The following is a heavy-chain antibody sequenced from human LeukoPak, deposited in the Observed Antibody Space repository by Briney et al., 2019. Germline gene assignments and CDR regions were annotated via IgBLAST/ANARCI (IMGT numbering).Heavy chain of an antibody. CDR1: GYTFTSYG. J-gene: IGHJ4*02. D-gene: IGHD3-16*02. V-gene: IGHV1-18*01. CDR2: ISAYNGNT. CDR3: ARDGIMITFGGVIVPFDY. Sequence: GASVKVSCKASGYTFTSYGISWVRQAPGQGLEWMGWISAYNGNTNYAQKLQGRVTMTTDTSTSTAYMELRSLRSADTAVYYCARDGIMITFGGVIVPFDYWGQGTLVTVSS.